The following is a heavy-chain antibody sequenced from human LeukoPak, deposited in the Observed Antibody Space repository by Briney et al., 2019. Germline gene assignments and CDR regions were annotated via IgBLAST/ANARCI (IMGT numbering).Heavy chain of an antibody. CDR1: GASISSYF. J-gene: IGHJ6*03. D-gene: IGHD3-22*01. CDR3: ARSTSGYSKHYYFYMDV. V-gene: IGHV4-59*01. Sequence: SETLSLTCIVSGASISSYFWSWVRQPPGKGLEWMGYIYYSGTTNYNPSLKSRIAISLDTSKKQFSLRMRSVTAADPAVYYCARSTSGYSKHYYFYMDVWGKGTTVTVSS. CDR2: IYYSGTT.